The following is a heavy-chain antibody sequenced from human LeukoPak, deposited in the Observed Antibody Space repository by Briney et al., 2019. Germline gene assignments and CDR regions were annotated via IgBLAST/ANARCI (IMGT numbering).Heavy chain of an antibody. V-gene: IGHV3-9*01. CDR2: ISWNSDDI. CDR3: AKDLNGDNSGYFGL. Sequence: PGGSLRLPCAVSEFTFDDYAMHWVRQAPGKGLEWVSGISWNSDDIGYAGSVKGRFTISRDNAKNSLYLQMNSLRAEDTALYYCAKDLNGDNSGYFGLWGRGTLLTVSS. CDR1: EFTFDDYA. D-gene: IGHD4-23*01. J-gene: IGHJ2*01.